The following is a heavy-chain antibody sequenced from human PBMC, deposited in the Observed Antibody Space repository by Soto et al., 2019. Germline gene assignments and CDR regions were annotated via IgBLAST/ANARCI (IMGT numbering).Heavy chain of an antibody. V-gene: IGHV1-2*02. D-gene: IGHD6-6*01. CDR3: ARVPRMPSRPGDH. Sequence: QVQLVQSGAEVKKPGASVKVSCTTSGYTFIGYYLHWVRQAPGQGLEFMGWIYPNTGATNYAHKFQGRVTMTRDTSISTAYMEVSRLRSDDTAVYYCARVPRMPSRPGDHWGQGTLVTVSS. CDR1: GYTFIGYY. CDR2: IYPNTGAT. J-gene: IGHJ4*02.